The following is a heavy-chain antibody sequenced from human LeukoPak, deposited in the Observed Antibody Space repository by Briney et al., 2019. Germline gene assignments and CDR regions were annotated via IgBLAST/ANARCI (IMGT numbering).Heavy chain of an antibody. CDR2: IIPIFGTA. V-gene: IGHV1-69*13. Sequence: GASVKVSCKTSGFAFSSYAINWVRQAPGQGLEWMGGIIPIFGTANYAQKFQGRVTITADESTSTAYMELSSLRSEDTAVYYCARDRIVVVPAAKQAGYYYMDVWGKGTTVTVSS. CDR3: ARDRIVVVPAAKQAGYYYMDV. J-gene: IGHJ6*03. D-gene: IGHD2-2*01. CDR1: GFAFSSYA.